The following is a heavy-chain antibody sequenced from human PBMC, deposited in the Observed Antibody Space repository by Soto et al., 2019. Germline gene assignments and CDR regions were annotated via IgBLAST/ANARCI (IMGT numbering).Heavy chain of an antibody. Sequence: QVQLVQSGAEVKKPGSSVKVSCKASGGSLSNYGISWVRQAPGQGLEWMGGIIPVFGTANYAQKFQGRVTITADESTNIVYMDVTSLRSEDTAVYYCARGDATTIAVTTSNAMDVWGQGTTVTVSS. J-gene: IGHJ6*02. CDR3: ARGDATTIAVTTSNAMDV. D-gene: IGHD4-17*01. CDR2: IIPVFGTA. CDR1: GGSLSNYG. V-gene: IGHV1-69*12.